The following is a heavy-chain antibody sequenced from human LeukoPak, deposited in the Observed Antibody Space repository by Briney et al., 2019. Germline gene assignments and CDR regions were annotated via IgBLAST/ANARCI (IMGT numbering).Heavy chain of an antibody. J-gene: IGHJ2*01. Sequence: PSQTLSLTCTVSGGSISSGGYYWSWIRQHPGKGLEWIGYIYYSGSTCYNPSLKSRVTISVGTSKNQFSLKLSSVTAADTAVYYCARRYPGIAAAGPGTYWYFDLWGRGTLVTVSS. D-gene: IGHD6-13*01. CDR1: GGSISSGGYY. CDR2: IYYSGST. V-gene: IGHV4-31*03. CDR3: ARRYPGIAAAGPGTYWYFDL.